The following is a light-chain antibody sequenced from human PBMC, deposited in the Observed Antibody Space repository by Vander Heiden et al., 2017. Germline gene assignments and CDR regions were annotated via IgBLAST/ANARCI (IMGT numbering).Light chain of an antibody. Sequence: SYVLTQPPSVSVAPGQTARITCGGNNIGSKSVHWYQQKPGQAPVLVVSDDCGPPSGIPGRFSGPNSGNTATLTISRVEAGDEADYYCQVWDSSSDHHVVFGGGTKLTVL. V-gene: IGLV3-21*02. CDR1: NIGSKS. J-gene: IGLJ2*01. CDR2: DDC. CDR3: QVWDSSSDHHVV.